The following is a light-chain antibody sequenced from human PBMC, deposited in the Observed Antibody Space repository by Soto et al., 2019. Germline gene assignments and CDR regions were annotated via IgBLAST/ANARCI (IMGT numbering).Light chain of an antibody. CDR3: QQYYSYPRT. J-gene: IGKJ2*01. CDR2: AAS. Sequence: AIRMTQSPSSFSASTGDRVTITCRASQGISSYLAWYQQKPGKAPKLLIYAASTLQSGVPSRFSGSGSGTDFTLTIICLQSEDFATYYCQQYYSYPRTFGQGTQLEIK. V-gene: IGKV1-8*01. CDR1: QGISSY.